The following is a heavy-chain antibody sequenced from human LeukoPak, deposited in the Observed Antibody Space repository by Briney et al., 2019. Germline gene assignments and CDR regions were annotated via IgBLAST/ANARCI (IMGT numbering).Heavy chain of an antibody. D-gene: IGHD2-15*01. CDR2: IKQDGGEN. CDR3: AKSHMLAANIFDY. J-gene: IGHJ4*02. V-gene: IGHV3-7*02. CDR1: GFTFSNYC. Sequence: GGSLRLSCAASGFTFSNYCMSWVRQAPGKGLEWVANIKQDGGENYYVDSVKGRFTISRDNAKNSLYLQMNSLRAEDTAMYYCAKSHMLAANIFDYWGQGALVTVSS.